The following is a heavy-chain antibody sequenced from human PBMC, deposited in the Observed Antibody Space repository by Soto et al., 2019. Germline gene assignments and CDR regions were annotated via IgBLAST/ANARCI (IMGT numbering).Heavy chain of an antibody. Sequence: PSETLSLTCTVSGGSISSGGYYWSWIRQHPGKGLEWIGYIYYSGSTYYNPSLKSRVTISVDTSKNQFSLKLSSVTAADTAVYYCASGVVLITIRGVSYYYYGMDVWGQGTTVTVSS. CDR2: IYYSGST. CDR3: ASGVVLITIRGVSYYYYGMDV. J-gene: IGHJ6*02. CDR1: GGSISSGGYY. V-gene: IGHV4-31*03. D-gene: IGHD3-22*01.